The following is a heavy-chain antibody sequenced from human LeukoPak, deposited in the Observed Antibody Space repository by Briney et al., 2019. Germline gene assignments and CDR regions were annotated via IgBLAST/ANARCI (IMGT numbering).Heavy chain of an antibody. J-gene: IGHJ4*02. Sequence: GESLKISCKGSGYSFTSYWIGWVRQMPGKGLEWMGIIYPGDSDTRYSPSFQGQVTISADKSISTAYLQWSSLKASDTAMYYCARSTGLWVGPYYFDYWGQGTLVTVSS. V-gene: IGHV5-51*01. D-gene: IGHD1-26*01. CDR2: IYPGDSDT. CDR3: ARSTGLWVGPYYFDY. CDR1: GYSFTSYW.